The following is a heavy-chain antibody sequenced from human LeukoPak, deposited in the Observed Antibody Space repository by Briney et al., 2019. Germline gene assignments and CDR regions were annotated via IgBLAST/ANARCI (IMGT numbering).Heavy chain of an antibody. D-gene: IGHD5-18*01. J-gene: IGHJ4*02. CDR2: SRDKAHSYTT. V-gene: IGHV3-72*01. Sequence: PGGSLRLSCAASGFTFSDHYMDWVRQAPGKGLEWVGRSRDKAHSYTTEYAASVKGRFTISRDDSKNLLYLQMNSLRAEDTAVYYCARFLGPGGNSYASGYWGQGTLVTVSS. CDR3: ARFLGPGGNSYASGY. CDR1: GFTFSDHY.